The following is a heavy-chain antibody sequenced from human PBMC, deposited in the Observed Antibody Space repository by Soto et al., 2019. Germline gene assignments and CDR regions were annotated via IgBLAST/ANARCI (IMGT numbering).Heavy chain of an antibody. J-gene: IGHJ6*02. V-gene: IGHV4-59*01. CDR1: GGSISSYY. CDR3: AGGTYSSSWYYPRNYYYYGMDV. CDR2: IYYSGST. Sequence: SETLSLTCTVSGGSISSYYWSWIRQPPGKGLEWIGYIYYSGSTNYNPSLKSRVTISVDTSKNQFSLKLSSVTAADTAVYYCAGGTYSSSWYYPRNYYYYGMDVWGQGTTVTVSS. D-gene: IGHD6-13*01.